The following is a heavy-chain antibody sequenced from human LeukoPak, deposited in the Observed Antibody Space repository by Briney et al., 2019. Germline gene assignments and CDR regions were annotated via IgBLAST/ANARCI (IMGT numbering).Heavy chain of an antibody. Sequence: QPGGSLRLSCAASGFTFGSYAMSWVRQAPGKGLDWVSAIRGSGGSTHYADSVKGRFTISRDNSKNTLYLQMNSLRAEDTAVYYCVKQGESYGDSVVDYWGQGTLVTVSS. CDR1: GFTFGSYA. D-gene: IGHD4-17*01. CDR3: VKQGESYGDSVVDY. J-gene: IGHJ4*02. CDR2: IRGSGGST. V-gene: IGHV3-23*01.